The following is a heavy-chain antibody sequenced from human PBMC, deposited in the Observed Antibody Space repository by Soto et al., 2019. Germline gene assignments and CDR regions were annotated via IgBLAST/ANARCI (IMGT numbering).Heavy chain of an antibody. V-gene: IGHV3-64*01. J-gene: IGHJ4*02. D-gene: IGHD3-10*01. CDR3: ARDLEGSGNIN. CDR2: ISSNGGST. Sequence: GGSLRLSCAASGFTFSSYAMHWVRQAPGKGLEYVSAISSNGGSTYYANSVKGRFTISRDNSKNTLYLQMGSLRAEDMAVYYCARDLEGSGNINWGQGTLVTVSS. CDR1: GFTFSSYA.